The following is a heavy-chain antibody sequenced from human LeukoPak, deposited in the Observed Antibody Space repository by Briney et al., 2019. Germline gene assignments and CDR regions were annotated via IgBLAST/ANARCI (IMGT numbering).Heavy chain of an antibody. D-gene: IGHD1-26*01. J-gene: IGHJ6*03. Sequence: GASVKVSCKASGYTFTSYDINWVRQATGQGREWVGWMNPNSGNTGYAQKFQGRVTMTRNTSISTAYLELSSLRAEDTAVYYCARVRRGWHYMDVWGKGTTVTVSS. V-gene: IGHV1-8*01. CDR2: MNPNSGNT. CDR1: GYTFTSYD. CDR3: ARVRRGWHYMDV.